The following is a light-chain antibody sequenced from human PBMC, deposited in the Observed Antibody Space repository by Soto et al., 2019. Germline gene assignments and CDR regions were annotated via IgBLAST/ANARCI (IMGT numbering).Light chain of an antibody. V-gene: IGKV2-28*01. CDR1: QSLLHSNGFNY. CDR2: LGS. J-gene: IGKJ2*01. CDR3: MQALQTPYT. Sequence: DIVMTQSPLSLPVTPGEPASISCRSSQSLLHSNGFNYLDWYLQKPGQSPQLLIYLGSSRASRVPDRFSGSGSGTDFTLDISRVEAEDLGVYYCMQALQTPYTFGQGTKLEIK.